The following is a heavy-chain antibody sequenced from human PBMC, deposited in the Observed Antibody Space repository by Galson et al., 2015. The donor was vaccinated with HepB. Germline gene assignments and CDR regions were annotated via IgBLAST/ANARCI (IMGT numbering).Heavy chain of an antibody. J-gene: IGHJ3*02. D-gene: IGHD2-2*02. Sequence: SETLSLTCAVYGGSFSDYYWNWIRQPPGTGLEWIGEINQSGNTNYNPSLKSRVSISVDTSKDQFSLELRSLAAADTAVYYCARGSCSRPTCYTKSHDAFDIWGQGTMVTVSS. CDR2: INQSGNT. CDR1: GGSFSDYY. V-gene: IGHV4-34*01. CDR3: ARGSCSRPTCYTKSHDAFDI.